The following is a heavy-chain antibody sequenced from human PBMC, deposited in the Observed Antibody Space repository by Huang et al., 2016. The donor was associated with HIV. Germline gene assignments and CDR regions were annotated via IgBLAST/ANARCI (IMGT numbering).Heavy chain of an antibody. D-gene: IGHD6-25*01. CDR3: ARGIAAGDY. CDR1: GYIFSTYD. Sequence: QVQLVQSGAEVKKPGASVKVSCKASGYIFSTYDTQWVRQAPGQRLEWMGRNNAGKGNRKYSQRYQGRVTITRDTGANTAYVELSSVRSEDTGVYYCARGIAAGDYWGQGTLVTVSS. V-gene: IGHV1-3*01. CDR2: NNAGKGNR. J-gene: IGHJ4*02.